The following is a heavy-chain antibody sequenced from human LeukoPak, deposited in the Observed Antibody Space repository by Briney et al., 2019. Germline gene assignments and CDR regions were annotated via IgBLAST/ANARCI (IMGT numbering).Heavy chain of an antibody. CDR2: IKQDGSEK. V-gene: IGHV3-7*01. D-gene: IGHD6-19*01. Sequence: GGSLRLSCAASGFTFSSYRMNWVRQAPGKGLEWVANIKQDGSEKYYVDSVKGRFTISRDNAKNSLYLQMNSLRAEDTAVYYCSRDGSSGSYGDFDYWGQGTLVTVSS. J-gene: IGHJ4*02. CDR3: SRDGSSGSYGDFDY. CDR1: GFTFSSYR.